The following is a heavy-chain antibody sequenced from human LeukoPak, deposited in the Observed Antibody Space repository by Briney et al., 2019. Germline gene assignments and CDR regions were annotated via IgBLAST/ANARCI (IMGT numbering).Heavy chain of an antibody. CDR2: ISGTGSRT. D-gene: IGHD3-9*01. CDR1: GFTFSSYA. CDR3: AKPSYFHYDILTGYSDY. Sequence: QPGGSLRLSCAASGFTFSSYAMSWVRQAPGKGLEWVSAISGTGSRTYYADSVKGLFTISRDNSKNTLYLQMNSLRAEDTAVYYCAKPSYFHYDILTGYSDYWGQGTLVTVSS. J-gene: IGHJ4*02. V-gene: IGHV3-23*01.